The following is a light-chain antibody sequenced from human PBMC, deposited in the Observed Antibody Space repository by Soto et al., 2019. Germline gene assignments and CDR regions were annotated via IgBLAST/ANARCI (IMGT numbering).Light chain of an antibody. CDR3: CSYAGSSTSL. V-gene: IGLV2-23*02. Sequence: QSVLTQPASVSGSPGQSITISCTGTSSDVGSYNLVSWYQQHPGKAPKLMIYEVSKRPSGVSNRFSGSKSRNTTSLTITRLQAEDEADYYCCSYAGSSTSLFGTGTKSPS. CDR2: EVS. J-gene: IGLJ1*01. CDR1: SSDVGSYNL.